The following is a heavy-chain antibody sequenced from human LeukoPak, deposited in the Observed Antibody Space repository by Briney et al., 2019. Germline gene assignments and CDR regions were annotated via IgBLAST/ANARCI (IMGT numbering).Heavy chain of an antibody. Sequence: ASVKVSCKASGYTFTSYGISWVRQAPGQGLEWMGWISAYNGNTNYAQKLQGRVTMTTDTSTSTAYMELRSLRSDDTAVYYCARGFPVNIAVAAIDYWGQGTLVTVSS. CDR1: GYTFTSYG. CDR2: ISAYNGNT. CDR3: ARGFPVNIAVAAIDY. D-gene: IGHD6-19*01. J-gene: IGHJ4*02. V-gene: IGHV1-18*01.